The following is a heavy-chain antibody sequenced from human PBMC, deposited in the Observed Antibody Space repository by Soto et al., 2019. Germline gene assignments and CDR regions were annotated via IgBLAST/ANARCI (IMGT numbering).Heavy chain of an antibody. J-gene: IGHJ3*02. CDR1: GYTLTELS. CDR3: ASPGAGYCSGGSCYHGGAFDI. D-gene: IGHD2-15*01. Sequence: ASVKVSCKVSGYTLTELSMHWVRQAPGKGLEWMGGIDPEDGKTNYAQKLQGRVTMTTDTSTSTAYMELRSLRSDDTAVYYCASPGAGYCSGGSCYHGGAFDIWGQGTMVTVSS. V-gene: IGHV1-24*01. CDR2: IDPEDGKT.